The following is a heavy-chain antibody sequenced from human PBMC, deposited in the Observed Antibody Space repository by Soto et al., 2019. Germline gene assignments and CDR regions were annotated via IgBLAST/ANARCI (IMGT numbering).Heavy chain of an antibody. V-gene: IGHV5-10-1*01. CDR2: IDPSDSYT. Sequence: GESLKISCKGSGYSFTSYWISWVRQMPGKGLEWMGRIDPSDSYTNYSPSFQGHGTISADKSISTAYLQWSSLKASDTAMYYCARRGASSSWYGDLRRWGQGTLVTVSS. J-gene: IGHJ4*02. CDR3: ARRGASSSWYGDLRR. CDR1: GYSFTSYW. D-gene: IGHD6-13*01.